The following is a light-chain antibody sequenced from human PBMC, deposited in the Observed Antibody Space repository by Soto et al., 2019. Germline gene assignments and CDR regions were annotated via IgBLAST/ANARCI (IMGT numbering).Light chain of an antibody. CDR2: DTS. Sequence: EGELTQYAGTLSLSPGERATLSCRASQRVSRSHLAWYQQKRGQAPRLLIYDTSTRATGIPDRFSGSGSGTDFTLTISRLEPEDFAVYHCQQYGASPWTFGQGTKVEVK. CDR3: QQYGASPWT. J-gene: IGKJ1*01. CDR1: QRVSRSH. V-gene: IGKV3-20*01.